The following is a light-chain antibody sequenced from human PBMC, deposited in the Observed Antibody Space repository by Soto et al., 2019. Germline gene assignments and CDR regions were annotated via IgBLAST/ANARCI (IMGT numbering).Light chain of an antibody. CDR1: SSDIGGYNY. CDR2: EVS. V-gene: IGLV2-14*01. CDR3: SSYTGSSTLYV. J-gene: IGLJ1*01. Sequence: ALTQPASVSGSPGQSITISCTGTSSDIGGYNYVSWYQQHPGKVPKLMIFEVSNRPSGVSYRFSGSKSGNTASLTISGLQAEDEADYYCSSYTGSSTLYVFGTGTKVTVL.